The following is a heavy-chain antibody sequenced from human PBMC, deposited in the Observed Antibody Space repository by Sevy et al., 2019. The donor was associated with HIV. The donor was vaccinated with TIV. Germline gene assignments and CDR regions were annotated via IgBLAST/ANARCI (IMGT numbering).Heavy chain of an antibody. CDR3: ARGRKTTQEWLEELDYYYGVDV. D-gene: IGHD2-8*01. CDR1: GFTFSTYD. J-gene: IGHJ6*02. CDR2: IRYDGSNK. V-gene: IGHV3-30*02. Sequence: GSLTLSCAASGFTFSTYDMHWVRQAPGKGLEWVAYIRYDGSNKYYADSVRGRFTISRDNSKNTLYLQMNSLRAEDTAVYYCARGRKTTQEWLEELDYYYGVDVWGQGTTVTVSS.